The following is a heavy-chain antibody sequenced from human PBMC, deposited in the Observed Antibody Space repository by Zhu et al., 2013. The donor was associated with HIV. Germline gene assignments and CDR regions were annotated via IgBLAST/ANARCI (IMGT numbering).Heavy chain of an antibody. D-gene: IGHD3-10*01. V-gene: IGHV4-34*01. CDR1: GGSFSGYY. CDR3: ARRGRSGLRITMVRNAFDI. CDR2: INHSGST. Sequence: VQLQQWGAGLLKPSETLSLTCAVYGGSFSGYYWSWIRQPPGKGLEWIGEINHSGSTNYNPSLKSRVTISVDTSKNQFSLKLSSVTAADTAVYYCARRGRSGLRITMVRNAFDIWGQGTMVTVSS. J-gene: IGHJ3*02.